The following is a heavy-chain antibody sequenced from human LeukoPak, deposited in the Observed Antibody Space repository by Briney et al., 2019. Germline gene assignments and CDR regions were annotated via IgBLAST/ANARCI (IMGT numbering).Heavy chain of an antibody. J-gene: IGHJ4*02. CDR1: GFTFSSYS. V-gene: IGHV3-21*01. CDR2: ISSSSSYI. Sequence: PGGSLRLSCAASGFTFSSYSMNWVRQAPGKGLEWVSSISSSSSYIYYADSVKGRLTISRDNAKNSLYLQMNSLRAEDTAVYYCARDLGYSYGSDPYFDYWGQGTLVTVSS. D-gene: IGHD5-18*01. CDR3: ARDLGYSYGSDPYFDY.